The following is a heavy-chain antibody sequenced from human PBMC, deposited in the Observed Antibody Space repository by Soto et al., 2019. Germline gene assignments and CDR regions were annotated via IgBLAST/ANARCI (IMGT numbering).Heavy chain of an antibody. V-gene: IGHV3-48*02. CDR3: ARTLSWRRGPFDS. J-gene: IGHJ4*02. CDR1: GFIFNTYS. Sequence: GGSLRLSCAASGFIFNTYSMNWVRQAPGRGLEWVSYISGSSQTIFYADSVRGRFTISRDNANNSTYLQMVSLRDEDTAVYYCARTLSWRRGPFDSWGQGTLVTVSS. D-gene: IGHD2-15*01. CDR2: ISGSSQTI.